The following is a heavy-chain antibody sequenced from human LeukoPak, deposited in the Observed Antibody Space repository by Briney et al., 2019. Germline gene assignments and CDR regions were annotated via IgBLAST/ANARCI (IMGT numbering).Heavy chain of an antibody. Sequence: GGSLRLSCAASGFTFSRYGMYWVRQAPGKGLEWVALISYDKSHRYYADSVKGRFTISRDNSKNTMYLQMNSLRAEDTATYYCANGIDHWGQGTLVIVSS. D-gene: IGHD1-14*01. CDR3: ANGIDH. V-gene: IGHV3-30*18. CDR1: GFTFSRYG. J-gene: IGHJ4*02. CDR2: ISYDKSHR.